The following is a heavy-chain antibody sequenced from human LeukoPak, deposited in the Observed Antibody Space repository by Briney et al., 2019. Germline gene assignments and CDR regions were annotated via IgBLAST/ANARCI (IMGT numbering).Heavy chain of an antibody. V-gene: IGHV5-51*01. Sequence: GESLKISCQGSGYSFSNYWVGWVRQMSVKGLEWMGSIYVADSDTRYSPSFQGQVTFSADKSISTAYLQWSSLKASDTAIYYCARMQSLLGTTIDFEYWGQGTLVTVSA. CDR2: IYVADSDT. J-gene: IGHJ4*02. D-gene: IGHD1-26*01. CDR1: GYSFSNYW. CDR3: ARMQSLLGTTIDFEY.